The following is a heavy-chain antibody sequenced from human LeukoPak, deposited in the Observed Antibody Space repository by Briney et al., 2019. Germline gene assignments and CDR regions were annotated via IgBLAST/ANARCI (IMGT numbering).Heavy chain of an antibody. CDR1: GGSISSSSYY. J-gene: IGHJ5*02. V-gene: IGHV4-39*07. D-gene: IGHD2-15*01. CDR3: ASQAKGNIVVVVAATPVQGWFDP. CDR2: IYYSGST. Sequence: SETLSLTCTVSGGSISSSSYYWGWIRQPPGKGLEWIGSIYYSGSTYYNPSLKSRVTISVDTSKNQFSLKLSSVTAADTAVYYCASQAKGNIVVVVAATPVQGWFDPWGQGTLVTVSS.